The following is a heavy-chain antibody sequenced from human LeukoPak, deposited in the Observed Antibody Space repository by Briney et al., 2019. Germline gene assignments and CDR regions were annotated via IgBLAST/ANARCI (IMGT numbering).Heavy chain of an antibody. CDR2: IYYSGST. Sequence: KPSETLSLTCTVSGGSISSYYWSWIRQPPGKGLEWIGYIYYSGSTNYNPSLNSRVTISVDTSKNQFSLKLSSVTAADTAVYYCARAKYGSGSRLLDYWGQGTLVTVSS. CDR3: ARAKYGSGSRLLDY. CDR1: GGSISSYY. J-gene: IGHJ4*02. D-gene: IGHD3-10*01. V-gene: IGHV4-59*12.